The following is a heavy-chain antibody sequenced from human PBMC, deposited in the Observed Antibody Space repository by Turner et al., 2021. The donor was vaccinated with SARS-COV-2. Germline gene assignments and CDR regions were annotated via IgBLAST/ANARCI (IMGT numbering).Heavy chain of an antibody. J-gene: IGHJ6*02. CDR2: IDPTGTRM. Sequence: EVLLVESGGGLAQPGGSLTLSCAASGFTFVSYEMHWVRQAPGKGLEWVSYIDPTGTRMHHADSVKGRFTISRDNAKNSMSLHMNSLRAEDTAVYYCARVRLSWIQFPYAMDVWGQGTTVTVSS. CDR1: GFTFVSYE. V-gene: IGHV3-48*03. CDR3: ARVRLSWIQFPYAMDV. D-gene: IGHD5-18*01.